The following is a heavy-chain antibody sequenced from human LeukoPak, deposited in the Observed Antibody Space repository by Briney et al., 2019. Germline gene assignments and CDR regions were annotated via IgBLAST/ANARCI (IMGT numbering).Heavy chain of an antibody. CDR1: GFTFSSYS. D-gene: IGHD1-26*01. Sequence: GGSLRLSCAASGFTFSSYSMNWVRQAPGKGLEWDSSISSSSSYIYYADSVKGRFTISRDNAKNSLYLQMNSLRAEDTAVYYCARDRVGATTYYYYGMDAWGQGTTVTVSS. J-gene: IGHJ6*02. CDR2: ISSSSSYI. V-gene: IGHV3-21*01. CDR3: ARDRVGATTYYYYGMDA.